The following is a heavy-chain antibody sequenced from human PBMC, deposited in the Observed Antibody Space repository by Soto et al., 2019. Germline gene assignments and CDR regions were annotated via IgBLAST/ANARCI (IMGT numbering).Heavy chain of an antibody. CDR3: ARGERTGTRAYYYYGMDV. D-gene: IGHD1-7*01. CDR1: GDSVSSNSAA. Sequence: PSQTLSLTCVISGDSVSSNSAAWNWIRQSPSRGLDWLGRTYYRSKWYNDYAVSVKSRITINPDTSKNQFSLQLNSVTPEDTAVYYCARGERTGTRAYYYYGMDVWGQGTTVTVSS. CDR2: TYYRSKWYN. J-gene: IGHJ6*02. V-gene: IGHV6-1*01.